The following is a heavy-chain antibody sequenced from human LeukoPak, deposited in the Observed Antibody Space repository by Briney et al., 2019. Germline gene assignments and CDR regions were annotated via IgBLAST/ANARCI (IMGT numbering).Heavy chain of an antibody. Sequence: SETLSLTCSVSGGSISHNYWTWIRQSPGKGLEYLGHVSYTGRTRYNPSLQSRLTMSLDTSNNHFSLQLTSVTAADTAVYYCARLLDYDNSGAPDIFDIWGQGTMPTVSS. V-gene: IGHV4-59*01. J-gene: IGHJ3*02. CDR1: GGSISHNY. CDR3: ARLLDYDNSGAPDIFDI. CDR2: VSYTGRT. D-gene: IGHD3-22*01.